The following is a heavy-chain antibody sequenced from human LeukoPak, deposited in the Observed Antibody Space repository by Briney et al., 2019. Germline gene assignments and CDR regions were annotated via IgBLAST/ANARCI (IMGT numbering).Heavy chain of an antibody. CDR3: AASIVVVVAATLDDAFDI. Sequence: SETLSLTCTVSNGYISGHYWGWIRQPPGKGLEWIGYIYYSGSTNYNPSLKSRVTISVDTSKNQFSLKLSSVTAADTAVYYCAASIVVVVAATLDDAFDIWGQGTMVTVSS. V-gene: IGHV4-59*11. J-gene: IGHJ3*02. CDR1: NGYISGHY. CDR2: IYYSGST. D-gene: IGHD2-15*01.